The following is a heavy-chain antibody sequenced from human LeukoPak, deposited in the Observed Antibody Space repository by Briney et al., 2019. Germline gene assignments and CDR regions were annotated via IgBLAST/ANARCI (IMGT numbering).Heavy chain of an antibody. CDR3: ARVHGSWYSVGY. Sequence: ASVKVSCKASGYTFTSYDINWVRQATGQGLEWMGWMNPNSGNTGYAQKFQGRVTMTRNTSKSTAYMELSSLRSEDTAVYYCARVHGSWYSVGYWGQGTLVTVSS. D-gene: IGHD6-13*01. V-gene: IGHV1-8*01. J-gene: IGHJ4*02. CDR2: MNPNSGNT. CDR1: GYTFTSYD.